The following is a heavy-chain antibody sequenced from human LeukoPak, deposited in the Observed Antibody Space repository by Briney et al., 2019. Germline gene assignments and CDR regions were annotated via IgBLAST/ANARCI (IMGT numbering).Heavy chain of an antibody. V-gene: IGHV1-69*13. CDR2: IIPIFGTA. CDR1: GGTFSSYA. D-gene: IGHD3-10*01. CDR3: ARIKLGTYYGSGSYEAFDP. J-gene: IGHJ5*02. Sequence: SVRVSCKASGGTFSSYAISWVRQAPGQGLEWMGGIIPIFGTANYAQKFQGRVTITADESTSTAYMELSSLRSEDTAVYYCARIKLGTYYGSGSYEAFDPWGQGTLVTVSS.